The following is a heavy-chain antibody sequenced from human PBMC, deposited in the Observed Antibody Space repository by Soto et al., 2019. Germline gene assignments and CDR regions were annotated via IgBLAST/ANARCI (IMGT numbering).Heavy chain of an antibody. CDR3: ARGSSGSLTYYYYGMDV. CDR1: GGTFSSYA. V-gene: IGHV1-69*01. D-gene: IGHD1-26*01. Sequence: QVQLVQSGAEVKKPGSSVKVSCKASGGTFSSYAISWVRQAPGQGLEWMGGILPIFGTANYAQKFQGRVTITADESTSTAYMELSSLRSEDTAVYSCARGSSGSLTYYYYGMDVWGQGTTVTVSS. CDR2: ILPIFGTA. J-gene: IGHJ6*02.